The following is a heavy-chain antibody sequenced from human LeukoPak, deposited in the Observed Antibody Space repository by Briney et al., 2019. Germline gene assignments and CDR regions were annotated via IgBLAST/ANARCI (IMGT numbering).Heavy chain of an antibody. V-gene: IGHV3-48*04. CDR1: GFTFSSYW. CDR2: ISSSGSTI. CDR3: ARDGNYDSSGYLSWFDP. D-gene: IGHD3-22*01. J-gene: IGHJ5*02. Sequence: PGGSLRLSCAASGFTFSSYWMSWVRQAPGKGLEWVSYISSSGSTIYYADSVKGRFTISRDNAKNSLYLQMNSLRAEDTAVYYCARDGNYDSSGYLSWFDPWGQGTLVTVSS.